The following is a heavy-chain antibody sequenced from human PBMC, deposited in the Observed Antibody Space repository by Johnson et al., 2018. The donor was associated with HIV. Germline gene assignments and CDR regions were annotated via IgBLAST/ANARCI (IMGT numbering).Heavy chain of an antibody. CDR3: ASDLAAAVGDAFDI. CDR1: GFTVSSNY. Sequence: VQLVESGGGLIQPGGSLRLSCAASGFTVSSNYMSWVRQAPGKGLEWVSVIYSGGSTYYADSAKGRFTISRDNSKNKLYLQMNSLRAEDTAVYYCASDLAAAVGDAFDIWGQGTMVTVSS. CDR2: IYSGGST. J-gene: IGHJ3*02. D-gene: IGHD6-13*01. V-gene: IGHV3-53*01.